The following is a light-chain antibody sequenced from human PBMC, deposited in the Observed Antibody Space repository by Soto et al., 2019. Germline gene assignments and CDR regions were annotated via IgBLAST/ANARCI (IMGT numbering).Light chain of an antibody. CDR3: QQYYNTPLS. J-gene: IGKJ4*01. V-gene: IGKV4-1*01. CDR2: WAS. Sequence: DIVMTQSPDSLAVSLGERATINCKSSQSVLYSSNNKNYLAWYQQKPGQPPKLLIYWASTRESGVPDRFSGSGCGSDFTLTITSLQAEDVAVYYCQQYYNTPLSFGGGTKVEIK. CDR1: QSVLYSSNNKNY.